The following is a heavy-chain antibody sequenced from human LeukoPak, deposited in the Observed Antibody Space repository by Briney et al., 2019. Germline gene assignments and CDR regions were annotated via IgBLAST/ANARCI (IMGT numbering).Heavy chain of an antibody. Sequence: GSLRLSCAASGFTVSTNYMSWVRQAPGKGLEWVSVIYSGGSTYHADSVKGRFTISRDNSKNTLYLQMNSLRAEDTAVYYCATDKSQYSSSWYDFFDYWGQGTLVTVSS. CDR1: GFTVSTNY. D-gene: IGHD6-13*01. V-gene: IGHV3-66*01. CDR2: IYSGGST. CDR3: ATDKSQYSSSWYDFFDY. J-gene: IGHJ4*02.